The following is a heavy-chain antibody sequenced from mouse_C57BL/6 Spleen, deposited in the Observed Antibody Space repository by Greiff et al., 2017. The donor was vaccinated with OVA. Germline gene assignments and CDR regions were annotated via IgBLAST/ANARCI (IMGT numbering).Heavy chain of an antibody. CDR1: GFTFSSYA. J-gene: IGHJ3*01. CDR3: ARDEGGGYYSFAY. V-gene: IGHV5-4*01. Sequence: EVHLVESGGGLVKPGGSLKLSCAASGFTFSSYAMSWVRQTPEKRLEWVATISDGGSYTYYPDNVKGRFTISRDNAKNNLYLQMSHLKSDDTAMYYCARDEGGGYYSFAYWGQGTLVTVSA. D-gene: IGHD2-3*01. CDR2: ISDGGSYT.